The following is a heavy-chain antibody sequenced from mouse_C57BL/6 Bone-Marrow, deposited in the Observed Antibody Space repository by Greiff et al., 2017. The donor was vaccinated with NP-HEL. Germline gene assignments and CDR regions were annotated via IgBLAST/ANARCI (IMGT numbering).Heavy chain of an antibody. J-gene: IGHJ4*01. CDR1: GYTFTSYW. D-gene: IGHD2-2*01. Sequence: QVQLQQPGAELVKPGASVKMSCKASGYTFTSYWITWVKQRPGQGLEWIGDIYPGSGSTNYNEKFKSKATLTVDTSSSTAYMQLSSLTSEDSAVYYCARGRAIYYGYDESAKDYWGQGTSVTVSS. CDR3: ARGRAIYYGYDESAKDY. CDR2: IYPGSGST. V-gene: IGHV1-55*01.